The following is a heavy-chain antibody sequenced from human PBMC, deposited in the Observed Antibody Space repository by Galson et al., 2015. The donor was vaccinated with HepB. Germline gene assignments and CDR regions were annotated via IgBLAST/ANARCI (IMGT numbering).Heavy chain of an antibody. Sequence: SVKVSCKASGGTFGSYAISWLRQAPGQGLEWMGGIIPVFGAPNYAQRFQGRVTILEDKSTSTAYMELSSLRSEDTAVYYCARGGGGIRGVDRYFDYWGQGSLVTVSS. CDR3: ARGGGGIRGVDRYFDY. D-gene: IGHD3-10*01. CDR2: IIPVFGAP. CDR1: GGTFGSYA. J-gene: IGHJ4*02. V-gene: IGHV1-69*06.